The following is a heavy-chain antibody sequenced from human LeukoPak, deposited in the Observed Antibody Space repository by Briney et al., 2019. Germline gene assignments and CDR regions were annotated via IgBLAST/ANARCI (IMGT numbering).Heavy chain of an antibody. D-gene: IGHD2-15*01. Sequence: RGSLRLPCAASGFTFSHFWMSWVRQAPGKGLEWVAYIKKTGSETYYVDSVKGRFTITRDNTRSSLFLQMYSLRAEDTAVYFCAREDGYCSGGNCYSYFDSWGQGTLVTVSS. J-gene: IGHJ4*02. CDR3: AREDGYCSGGNCYSYFDS. CDR2: IKKTGSET. CDR1: GFTFSHFW. V-gene: IGHV3-7*01.